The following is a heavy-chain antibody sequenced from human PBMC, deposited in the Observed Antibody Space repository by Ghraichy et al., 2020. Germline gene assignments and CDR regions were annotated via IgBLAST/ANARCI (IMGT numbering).Heavy chain of an antibody. CDR2: IYYSGST. CDR3: ARAGGQLEYYYYYGMDV. Sequence: SETLSLTCTVSGGSISSYYWSWIRQPPGKGLGWIGYIYYSGSTNYNPSLKSRVTISVDTSKNQFSLKLSSVTAADTAVYYCARAGGQLEYYYYYGMDVWGQGTTVTVSS. D-gene: IGHD2-2*01. V-gene: IGHV4-59*01. J-gene: IGHJ6*02. CDR1: GGSISSYY.